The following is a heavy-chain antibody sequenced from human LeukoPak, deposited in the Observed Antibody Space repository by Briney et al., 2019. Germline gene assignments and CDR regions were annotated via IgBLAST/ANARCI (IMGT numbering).Heavy chain of an antibody. CDR1: GCTLREYN. D-gene: IGHD2-21*01. CDR2: ISSSGSTI. CDR3: AFGGERFDY. J-gene: IGHJ4*02. Sequence: GGAFRLFCAASGCTLREYNMSWVGQATGKGLEWVSYISSSGSTIYYADSVKGRFTISRDNAKNSLYLQMNSLRAEDTAVYYCAFGGERFDYWGQGTLVTVSS. V-gene: IGHV3-11*01.